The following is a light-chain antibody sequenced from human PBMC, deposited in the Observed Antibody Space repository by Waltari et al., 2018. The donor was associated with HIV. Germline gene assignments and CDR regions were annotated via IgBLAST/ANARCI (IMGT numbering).Light chain of an antibody. CDR2: EDN. CDR3: YSTGLLNNQGM. V-gene: IGLV3-10*01. J-gene: IGLJ3*02. Sequence: STALTQPPSVSVSPGQTARITCSGDALAKKYVYWYQQKSGRAPLLIIYEDNKRPYGIPAKFSASTSGTVAALTISGAQAGDEGDYFCYSTGLLNNQGMFGGGTRLTVL. CDR1: ALAKKY.